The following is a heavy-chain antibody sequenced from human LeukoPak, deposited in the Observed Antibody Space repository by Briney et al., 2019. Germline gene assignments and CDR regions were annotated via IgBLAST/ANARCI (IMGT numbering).Heavy chain of an antibody. V-gene: IGHV3-23*01. Sequence: GASLTLSCAASGFTFSNYAMSWVRQAAGKGLEWVSAITGSGGNTYYADSVKGRFTISRDNSKNTVFLQMNSLRAEDTAVYYCAKWGDYDVLTGYYVSDYWGQGTLVTVSS. CDR2: ITGSGGNT. J-gene: IGHJ4*02. D-gene: IGHD3-9*01. CDR3: AKWGDYDVLTGYYVSDY. CDR1: GFTFSNYA.